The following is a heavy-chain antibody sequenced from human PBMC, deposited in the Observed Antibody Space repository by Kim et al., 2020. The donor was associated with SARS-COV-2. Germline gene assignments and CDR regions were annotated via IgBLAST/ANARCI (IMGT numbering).Heavy chain of an antibody. D-gene: IGHD6-13*01. V-gene: IGHV4-39*01. CDR1: GGSISSANYY. CDR3: AGTYVSSWYHGGGGYFHGMGV. Sequence: SETLSLTCAVSGGSISSANYYWGWVRQPPGRGLEWIGSIYYSGSTYYNQSLKSRVTMSVDTSKKQFSLKLSSVTAADTAVYYCAGTYVSSWYHGGGGYFHGMGVWGQGTTVTVSS. CDR2: IYYSGST. J-gene: IGHJ6*02.